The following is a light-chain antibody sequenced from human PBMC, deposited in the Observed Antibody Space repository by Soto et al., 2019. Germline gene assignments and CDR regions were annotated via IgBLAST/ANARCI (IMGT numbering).Light chain of an antibody. V-gene: IGLV1-40*01. CDR2: GNS. CDR3: QSYDSSLSGSVV. CDR1: SSNIGAGYN. J-gene: IGLJ2*01. Sequence: QSVLTQPPSVSGAPGQRVTISCTGSSSNIGAGYNVHWCQQLPGTAPKLLIYGNSNRPSGVPDRFSGSKSGTSASLAITGLQAEEEADYYCQSYDSSLSGSVVFGGGTQLTVL.